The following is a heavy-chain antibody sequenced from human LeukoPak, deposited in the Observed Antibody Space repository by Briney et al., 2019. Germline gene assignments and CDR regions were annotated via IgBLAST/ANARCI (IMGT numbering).Heavy chain of an antibody. V-gene: IGHV1-69*05. CDR1: GGTFSSYA. D-gene: IGHD5-24*01. Sequence: SVKVSCKASGGTFSSYAISWVRQAPGQGLEWMGGLIPIFGTANYAQKFQGRVTITTDESASRAYMELSSMRSEDTAVYYCARLPRGGYNFLAPDDYWGQGTLVTVSS. CDR2: LIPIFGTA. CDR3: ARLPRGGYNFLAPDDY. J-gene: IGHJ4*02.